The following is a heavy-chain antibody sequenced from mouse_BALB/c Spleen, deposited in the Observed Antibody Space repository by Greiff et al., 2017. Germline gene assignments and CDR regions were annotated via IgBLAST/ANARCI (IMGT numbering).Heavy chain of an antibody. CDR3: ATLDD. V-gene: IGHV5-17*02. Sequence: EVQVVESGGGLVQPGGSRKLSCAASGFTFSSFGMHWVRQAPEKGLEWVAYISSGSSTIYYADTVKGRFTISRDNPKNTLFLQMTSLRSEDTAMYYCATLDDWGQGTSVTVSS. CDR2: ISSGSSTI. CDR1: GFTFSSFG. J-gene: IGHJ4*01.